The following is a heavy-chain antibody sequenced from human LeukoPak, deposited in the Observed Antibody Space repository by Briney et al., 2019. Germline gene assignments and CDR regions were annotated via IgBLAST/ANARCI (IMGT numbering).Heavy chain of an antibody. Sequence: SVKVSCKASGGTFSSYAISWVRQAPGQGLEWMGGIIPIFGTANYAQKFQGRVTITADESTSTAYMELSSLRSEDTAVYYCARDRCSSTSCYAMRDAFDIWGQGTMVTVSS. V-gene: IGHV1-69*13. CDR3: ARDRCSSTSCYAMRDAFDI. J-gene: IGHJ3*02. CDR2: IIPIFGTA. CDR1: GGTFSSYA. D-gene: IGHD2-2*01.